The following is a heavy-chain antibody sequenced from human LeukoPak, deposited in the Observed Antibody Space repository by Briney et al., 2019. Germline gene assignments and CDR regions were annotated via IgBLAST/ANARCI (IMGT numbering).Heavy chain of an antibody. D-gene: IGHD3-22*01. CDR2: IYYSGST. J-gene: IGHJ6*02. CDR3: ASLSSSSYDSSGYHYYYGMDV. V-gene: IGHV4-59*12. Sequence: ASETLSLTCTVSGGSISSYYWSWIRQPPGKGLEWIGYIYYSGSTNYNPSLKSRVTISVDTSKNQFSLKLSSVTAADTAVYYCASLSSSSYDSSGYHYYYGMDVWGQGTTVTVSS. CDR1: GGSISSYY.